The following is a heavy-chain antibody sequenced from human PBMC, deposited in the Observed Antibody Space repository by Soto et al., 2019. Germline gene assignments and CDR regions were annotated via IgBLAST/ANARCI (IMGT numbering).Heavy chain of an antibody. J-gene: IGHJ4*02. D-gene: IGHD3-3*01. CDR2: IYWDDDK. Sequence: QITLNESGPTVVRPTETLTLTCRFSGFSLTTSGVGVGWIRQSPGKAPEWLALIYWDDDKRYSASLKSRLTITKDSSKNQVVLTVSDLDPTDTATYYCADRVLRTVFGLVTTTAIYFDFWSQGTPVSVSS. V-gene: IGHV2-5*02. CDR1: GFSLTTSGVG. CDR3: ADRVLRTVFGLVTTTAIYFDF.